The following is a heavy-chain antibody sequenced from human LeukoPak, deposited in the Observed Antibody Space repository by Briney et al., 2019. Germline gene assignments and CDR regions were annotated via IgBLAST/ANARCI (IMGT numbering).Heavy chain of an antibody. CDR1: GFTFSSYG. Sequence: PGGSLRLSCAASGFTFSSYGISWVRQAPGKGLEWVSPISGSGSTTYYADSVKGRFTISRDNSKNTLYLQMNSLRAEDTAVYYCAKHRSFCGNSAVVSWGQGTLVTVSS. J-gene: IGHJ4*02. CDR3: AKHRSFCGNSAVVS. D-gene: IGHD4-23*01. CDR2: ISGSGSTT. V-gene: IGHV3-23*01.